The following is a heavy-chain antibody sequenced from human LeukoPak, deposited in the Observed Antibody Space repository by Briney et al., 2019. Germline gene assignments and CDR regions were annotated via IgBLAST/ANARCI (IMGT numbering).Heavy chain of an antibody. CDR2: ISYSGSA. D-gene: IGHD3-22*01. CDR3: ARLEGIGYYYVPLFDY. CDR1: SGSISSDY. Sequence: SETLSLTCTVSSGSISSDYWSWIRQPPGKGLEWIGYISYSGSANYNPSLKTRVTISIDKSKNQFSLKMSSVTAADTAVYYCARLEGIGYYYVPLFDYWGQGTLVTVSS. J-gene: IGHJ4*02. V-gene: IGHV4-59*08.